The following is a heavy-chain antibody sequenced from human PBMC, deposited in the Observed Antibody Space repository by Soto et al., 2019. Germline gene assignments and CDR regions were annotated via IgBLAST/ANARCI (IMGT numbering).Heavy chain of an antibody. CDR1: SGSITRSSYY. CDR2: VYYSGST. Sequence: QLQLQESGPGLVKPSETLSLTCTVSSGSITRSSYYWGWIRHPPGKGLEWFGSVYYSGSTYYNPSRKSRVTRSVETSKNQFSMKLSSVTAADTAVYYCARHRHGSGSYYFIIGNNMDVWGKGTKVTVSS. CDR3: ARHRHGSGSYYFIIGNNMDV. J-gene: IGHJ6*03. V-gene: IGHV4-39*01. D-gene: IGHD3-10*01.